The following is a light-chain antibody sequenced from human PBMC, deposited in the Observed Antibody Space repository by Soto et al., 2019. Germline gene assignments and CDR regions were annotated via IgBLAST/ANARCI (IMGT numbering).Light chain of an antibody. Sequence: EIVMTQSPATLSVSPGERATLSCRASQSVSNKLVWYQQKPGQAPRLLIYAASTRATGIPARFSGSGSETEFTLTISSLQSEDHAVYYCQQYANWPKTFGQGTRVEIK. V-gene: IGKV3-15*01. CDR2: AAS. J-gene: IGKJ1*01. CDR3: QQYANWPKT. CDR1: QSVSNK.